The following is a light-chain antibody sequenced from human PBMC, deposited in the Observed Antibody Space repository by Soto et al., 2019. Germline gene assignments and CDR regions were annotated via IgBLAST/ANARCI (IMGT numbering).Light chain of an antibody. Sequence: QSALTQPASVSGSPGQSISISCTGTSSDVGGYKYVSWYQQHPGKAPKLMIYDVSSRPSGVSNRFSGSKSGNTASLTISGLQAEDEADYYCSSYTSISLYVFGTGIKVTVL. CDR3: SSYTSISLYV. CDR2: DVS. CDR1: SSDVGGYKY. V-gene: IGLV2-14*01. J-gene: IGLJ1*01.